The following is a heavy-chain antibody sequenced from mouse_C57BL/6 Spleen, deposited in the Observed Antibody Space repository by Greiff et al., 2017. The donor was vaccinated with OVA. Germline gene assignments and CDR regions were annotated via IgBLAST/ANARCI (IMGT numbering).Heavy chain of an antibody. CDR1: GYTFTDYE. Sequence: QVQLQQPGAELVRPGASVTLSCKASGYTFTDYEMHWVKQTPVHGLEWIGAIDPETGGTAYNQKFKGKAILTADKSSSTAYMELRSLTSEDSAVYYCTYYVDCWGQGTTLAVAA. V-gene: IGHV1-15*01. J-gene: IGHJ2*01. CDR3: TYYVDC. CDR2: IDPETGGT.